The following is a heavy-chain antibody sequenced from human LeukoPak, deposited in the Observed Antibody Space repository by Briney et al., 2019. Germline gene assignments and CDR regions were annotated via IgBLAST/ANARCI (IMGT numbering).Heavy chain of an antibody. D-gene: IGHD6-13*01. CDR2: IYYSGST. CDR3: ASVSGGNPAAGIFEDYYYGMDV. J-gene: IGHJ6*02. V-gene: IGHV4-59*08. Sequence: SETLSLTCTVSGGSISSYYWSWIRQPPGKGLEWIGYIYYSGSTNYNPSLKSRVTISVDTSKNQFSLKLSSVTAADTAVYYCASVSGGNPAAGIFEDYYYGMDVWGQGTTATVSS. CDR1: GGSISSYY.